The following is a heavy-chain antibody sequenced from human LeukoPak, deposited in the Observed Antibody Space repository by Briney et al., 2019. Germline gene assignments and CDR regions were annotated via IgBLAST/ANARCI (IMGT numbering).Heavy chain of an antibody. CDR1: GFTSSNYD. V-gene: IGHV3-13*01. CDR2: ISIGGDT. CDR3: VRAHVGAGLAFDI. J-gene: IGHJ3*02. Sequence: GGSLRLSCATSGFTSSNYDMHWVRQAIGKGLEWVSAISIGGDTYYPGSVKGRFTISRDNAKNSFYLQMNGLRAGDTAVYYCVRAHVGAGLAFDIWGRGTMVTVSS. D-gene: IGHD1-26*01.